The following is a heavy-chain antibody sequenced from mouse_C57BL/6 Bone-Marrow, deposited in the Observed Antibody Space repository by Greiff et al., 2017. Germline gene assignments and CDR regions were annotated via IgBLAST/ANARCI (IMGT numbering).Heavy chain of an antibody. J-gene: IGHJ2*01. V-gene: IGHV1-82*01. CDR2: IYPGDGDT. Sequence: QVQLQQSGPELVKPGASVKISCKASGYAFSSSWMNWVKQRPGKGLEWIGRIYPGDGDTNYNGKFKGKATLTADKSSSTAYMQLSSLTSEDAAVYCCARGWVLRDYWGQGTTLTVSS. CDR1: GYAFSSSW. CDR3: ARGWVLRDY. D-gene: IGHD2-3*01.